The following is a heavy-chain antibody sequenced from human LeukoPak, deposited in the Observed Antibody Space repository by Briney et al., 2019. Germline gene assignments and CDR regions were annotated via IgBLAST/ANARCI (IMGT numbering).Heavy chain of an antibody. J-gene: IGHJ4*02. V-gene: IGHV3-48*03. CDR3: ARDRARYDYDSSGRFDY. CDR2: ISSSGSTI. Sequence: GGSLRLSCAASGFTFSSYEMNWVRQAPGKGLEWVSYISSSGSTIYYADSVKGRFTISRDNAKNSLYLQMNSLRAEDTAVYYCARDRARYDYDSSGRFDYWGQGTLVTVSS. D-gene: IGHD3-22*01. CDR1: GFTFSSYE.